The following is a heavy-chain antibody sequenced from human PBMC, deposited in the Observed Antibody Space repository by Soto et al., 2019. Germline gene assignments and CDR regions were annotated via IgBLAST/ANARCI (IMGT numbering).Heavy chain of an antibody. CDR1: GFSFSNYG. CDR3: VKAQERSAQYFAVVITAFDF. D-gene: IGHD3-22*01. CDR2: ISHDGNSH. Sequence: PGGSLRLSCEGSGFSFSNYGIHWVRQAPGKGLEWVAVISHDGNSHHLADSVRGRFTISRDNSKNTVFLHMTSLRREDSAVYHCVKAQERSAQYFAVVITAFDFSGQATIVTVSS. J-gene: IGHJ3*01. V-gene: IGHV3-30*18.